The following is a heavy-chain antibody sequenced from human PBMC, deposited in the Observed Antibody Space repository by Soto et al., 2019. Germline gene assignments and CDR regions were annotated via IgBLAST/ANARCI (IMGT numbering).Heavy chain of an antibody. Sequence: EVQLVESGGGLVQPGESLRLSCAASGFTVSSNYMSWVRQAPGKGLEWVSIIYSGGSTYYADSVKGRFTISRDNSKNTLYLQMNSLGAEDTAVYYCARESIVGATSTFDYWGQGTLVTVSS. CDR1: GFTVSSNY. D-gene: IGHD1-26*01. CDR3: ARESIVGATSTFDY. CDR2: IYSGGST. J-gene: IGHJ4*02. V-gene: IGHV3-66*01.